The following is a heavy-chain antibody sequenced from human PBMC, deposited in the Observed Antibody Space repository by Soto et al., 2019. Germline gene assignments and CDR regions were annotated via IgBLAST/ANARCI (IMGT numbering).Heavy chain of an antibody. Sequence: ASVKVSCKASGGTFSSYTISWVRQAPGQGLEWMGRIIPILGIANYAQKFQGRVTITADKSTSTAYMELSSLRSEDTAVYYCARCDGHGYSGYDPYYYYMDVWGKGTTVTVSS. J-gene: IGHJ6*03. CDR1: GGTFSSYT. V-gene: IGHV1-69*02. CDR3: ARCDGHGYSGYDPYYYYMDV. CDR2: IIPILGIA. D-gene: IGHD5-12*01.